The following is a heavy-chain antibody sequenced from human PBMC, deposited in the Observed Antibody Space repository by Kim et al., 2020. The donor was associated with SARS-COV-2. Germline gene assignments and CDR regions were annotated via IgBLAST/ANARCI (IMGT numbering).Heavy chain of an antibody. V-gene: IGHV1-46*01. CDR3: AREGESLKHFDY. CDR2: T. Sequence: TTYAQKFWGRVTVTRDTATSPLYMELTSLRSEDTAVYYCAREGESLKHFDYWGQGTLVTVSS. J-gene: IGHJ4*02. D-gene: IGHD3-16*01.